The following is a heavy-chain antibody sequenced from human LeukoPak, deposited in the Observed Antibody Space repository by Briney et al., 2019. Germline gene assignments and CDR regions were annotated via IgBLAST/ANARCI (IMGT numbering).Heavy chain of an antibody. J-gene: IGHJ1*01. CDR1: GGSISSSSYY. CDR3: AREPQGSNYYDSSGSAEGFQH. Sequence: SETLSLTCTVSGGSISSSSYYWGWIRQPPGKGLEWIGSIYYSGSTYYNPSLKSRVTISVDTSKNQFSLKLSSVTAADTAVYYCAREPQGSNYYDSSGSAEGFQHWGQGTLVTVSS. V-gene: IGHV4-39*07. D-gene: IGHD3-22*01. CDR2: IYYSGST.